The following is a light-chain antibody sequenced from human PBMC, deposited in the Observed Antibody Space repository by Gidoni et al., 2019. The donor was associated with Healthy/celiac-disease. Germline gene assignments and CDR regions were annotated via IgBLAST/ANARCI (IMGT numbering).Light chain of an antibody. CDR1: SSDVGSYNL. J-gene: IGLJ1*01. CDR2: EGS. V-gene: IGLV2-23*01. Sequence: QSALTPPASVSGSPGQSITISCTGTSSDVGSYNLVSWYQQHPGKAPQLMIYEGSKRPSGVSNRFSGSKSGNTASLTISGLQAEDEADYYCCSYAGSSTDVFGTGTKVTVL. CDR3: CSYAGSSTDV.